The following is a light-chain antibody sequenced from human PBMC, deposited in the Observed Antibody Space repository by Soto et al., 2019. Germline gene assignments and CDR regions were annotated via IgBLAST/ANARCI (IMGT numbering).Light chain of an antibody. CDR3: QQLESYPST. J-gene: IGKJ4*01. V-gene: IGKV1-17*01. CDR2: AAS. CDR1: QGIGNA. Sequence: IQLTQSPSSLSASVGDRVTLSCLASQGIGNALGWYQQKPGKPPKVLIYAASTLQSGVPSRFSGSGSGTDFTLTISSLQPEDFATYYCQQLESYPSTFGGGTKVDIK.